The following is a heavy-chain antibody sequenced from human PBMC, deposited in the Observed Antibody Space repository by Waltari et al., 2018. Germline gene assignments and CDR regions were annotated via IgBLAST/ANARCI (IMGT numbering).Heavy chain of an antibody. CDR2: ISWNSGSI. V-gene: IGHV3-9*01. CDR3: AKGGYYCSSTSCHDDAFDI. D-gene: IGHD2-2*01. Sequence: GESGGGLVQPGRSLRLSCAASGFTFDDYAMHWVRQAPGKGLEWVSGISWNSGSIGYADSVKGRFTISRDNAKNSLYLQMNSLRAEDTALYYCAKGGYYCSSTSCHDDAFDIWGQGTMVTVSS. J-gene: IGHJ3*02. CDR1: GFTFDDYA.